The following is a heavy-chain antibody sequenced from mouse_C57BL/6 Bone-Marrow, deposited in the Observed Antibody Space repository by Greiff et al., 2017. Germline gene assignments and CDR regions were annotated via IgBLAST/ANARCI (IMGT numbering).Heavy chain of an antibody. Sequence: EVMLVEPGGGLVKPGGSLKLSCAASGFTFSSYTMSWVRQTPEKRLEWVATISGGGGNTYYPDSVKGRFTISRDNAKNTLYLQMSSLRSEDTALYYCAILHYGSSYGFAYWGQGTLVTVSA. J-gene: IGHJ3*01. CDR3: AILHYGSSYGFAY. CDR2: ISGGGGNT. D-gene: IGHD1-1*01. CDR1: GFTFSSYT. V-gene: IGHV5-9*01.